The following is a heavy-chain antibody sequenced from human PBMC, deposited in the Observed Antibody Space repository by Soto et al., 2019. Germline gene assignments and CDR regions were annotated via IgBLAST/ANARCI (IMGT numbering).Heavy chain of an antibody. Sequence: ASVKVSCKASGYTFTSYDINWVRQATGQGLEWMGWMNPNSGNTGYAQKFQGRVTMTRNTSISTAYMELSSLRSEDTAVYYCARGSKVTTTYYYYYGMDVWGQGTTVTVSS. CDR1: GYTFTSYD. V-gene: IGHV1-8*01. CDR3: ARGSKVTTTYYYYYGMDV. D-gene: IGHD4-17*01. CDR2: MNPNSGNT. J-gene: IGHJ6*02.